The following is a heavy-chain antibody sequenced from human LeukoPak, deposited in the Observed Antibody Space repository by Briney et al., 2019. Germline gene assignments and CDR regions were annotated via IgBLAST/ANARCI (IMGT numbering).Heavy chain of an antibody. CDR3: ARDIYYDSNGYPGY. Sequence: GGSLSLPCAASGFAFSSYAMHWVRQAPGKGLEWVAVISYDGSNKYYADSVKGRFTISRDNSKNSLYLQMNSLRAEDTAVYYCARDIYYDSNGYPGYWGKGNFDTVAS. J-gene: IGHJ1*01. V-gene: IGHV3-30-3*01. CDR1: GFAFSSYA. CDR2: ISYDGSNK. D-gene: IGHD3-22*01.